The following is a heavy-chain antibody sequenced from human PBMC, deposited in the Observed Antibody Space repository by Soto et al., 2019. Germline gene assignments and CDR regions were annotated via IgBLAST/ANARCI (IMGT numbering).Heavy chain of an antibody. Sequence: GGAVRLYCAASVFTFNTYGMHWVRQVPGKGLEWVAVIWYDGSNKYYADSVKGRFTISRDNSKSTLYVQMNSLRAEDTAVYYCARDPAHYGTDVWGQGTTVTVSS. CDR3: ARDPAHYGTDV. V-gene: IGHV3-33*01. J-gene: IGHJ6*02. CDR1: VFTFNTYG. CDR2: IWYDGSNK.